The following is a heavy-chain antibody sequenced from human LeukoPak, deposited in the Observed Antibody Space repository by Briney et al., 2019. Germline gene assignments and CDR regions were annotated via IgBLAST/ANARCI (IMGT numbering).Heavy chain of an antibody. CDR2: IYYSGST. V-gene: IGHV4-59*08. CDR1: GGSISSYY. CDR3: ARRNDGYNFKELEY. Sequence: PSETLSLTCTVSGGSISSYYWSWIRQPPGKGLEWIGYIYYSGSTNYYPSLKSRVTISVDTSKNQFSLKLSSVTAADTAVYYCARRNDGYNFKELEYWGQGTLVSVSS. D-gene: IGHD5-24*01. J-gene: IGHJ4*02.